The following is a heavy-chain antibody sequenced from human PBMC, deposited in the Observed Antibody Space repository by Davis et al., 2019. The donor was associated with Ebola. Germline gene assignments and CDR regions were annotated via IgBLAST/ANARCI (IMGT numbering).Heavy chain of an antibody. CDR3: ARAGRTIFGVVVGNYFDY. V-gene: IGHV3-23*01. J-gene: IGHJ4*02. Sequence: GGSLRLSCAASGFTFSSYSMTWVRQAPGKGLEWVSVIGYGGADIQYADFVKGRFTISRDNSKNTLYLQMNSLRAEDTAVYYCARAGRTIFGVVVGNYFDYWGQGTLVTVSS. CDR2: IGYGGADI. D-gene: IGHD3-3*01. CDR1: GFTFSSYS.